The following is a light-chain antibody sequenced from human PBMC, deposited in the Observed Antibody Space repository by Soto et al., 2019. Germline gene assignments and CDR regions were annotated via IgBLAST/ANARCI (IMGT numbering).Light chain of an antibody. CDR1: SSDVGGYNY. CDR2: EVS. J-gene: IGLJ1*01. CDR3: SSYTSSGRGYV. V-gene: IGLV2-14*01. Sequence: QSALTQPASVSGSPGQSITISCTGTSSDVGGYNYVSWYQQHPGKAPKLMIYEVSNRPSGVSNRCSGSKSGNTASLTISGLQAEDEADYYCSSYTSSGRGYVCGTGTKLTVL.